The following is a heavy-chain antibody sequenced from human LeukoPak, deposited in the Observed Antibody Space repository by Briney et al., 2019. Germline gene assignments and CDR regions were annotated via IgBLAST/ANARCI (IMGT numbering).Heavy chain of an antibody. V-gene: IGHV4-61*02. CDR3: ATSRSDL. CDR1: GGSISRGTYY. D-gene: IGHD2-2*01. J-gene: IGHJ2*01. Sequence: SQTLSLTCTVSGGSISRGTYYWSWIRQPAGKGLEWIGRIYNSGSTNYNPPLKGRVTISLDTSKNQFSLKLSSVTAADTAVYYCATSRSDLWGRGTLVTVSS. CDR2: IYNSGST.